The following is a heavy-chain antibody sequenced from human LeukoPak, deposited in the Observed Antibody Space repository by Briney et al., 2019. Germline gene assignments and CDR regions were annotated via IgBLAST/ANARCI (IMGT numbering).Heavy chain of an antibody. CDR1: GFTFSSYA. Sequence: GGCLRLSCAASGFTFSSYAMSWVRQAPGKGLEWVSAISGSGGSTYYADSVKGRFTISRDNSKNTLYLQMNSLRAEDTAVYYCAKGGPDGKMAIMGGATAFDIWGQGTMVTVSS. CDR3: AKGGPDGKMAIMGGATAFDI. D-gene: IGHD5-24*01. CDR2: ISGSGGST. J-gene: IGHJ3*02. V-gene: IGHV3-23*01.